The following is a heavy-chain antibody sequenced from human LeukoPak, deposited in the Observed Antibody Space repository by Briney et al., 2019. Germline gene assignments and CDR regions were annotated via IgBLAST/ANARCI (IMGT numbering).Heavy chain of an antibody. J-gene: IGHJ5*02. V-gene: IGHV1-18*04. CDR3: ARDLRQGGYYYNWFDP. CDR2: ISAYNGNT. D-gene: IGHD3-22*01. CDR1: GYTLTGYY. Sequence: GASVKVSCKASGYTLTGYYMHWVRQAPGQGLEWMGWISAYNGNTNYAQKLQGRVTMTTDTSTSTAYMELRSLRSDDTAVYYCARDLRQGGYYYNWFDPWGQGTLVTVSS.